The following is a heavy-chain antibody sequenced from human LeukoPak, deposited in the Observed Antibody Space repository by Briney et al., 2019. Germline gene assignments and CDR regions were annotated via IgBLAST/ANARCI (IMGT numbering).Heavy chain of an antibody. CDR2: IYASGST. J-gene: IGHJ6*04. CDR1: GGSLSGYY. V-gene: IGHV4-34*01. D-gene: IGHD2-15*01. Sequence: SETLSLTCAVYGGSLSGYYWSWIRQPPGKGLEWIGEIYASGSTNYNPSLKGRVTISVDTSKNQFSLKNQFSVKLTSVTAADTAIYYCARYTPRSCSGGSCYGYYYYGLDVWGKGTTVTVSS. CDR3: ARYTPRSCSGGSCYGYYYYGLDV.